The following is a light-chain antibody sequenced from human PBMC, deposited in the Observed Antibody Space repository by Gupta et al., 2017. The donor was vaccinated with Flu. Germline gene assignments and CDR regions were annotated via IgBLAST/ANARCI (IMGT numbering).Light chain of an antibody. Sequence: QSVLTQPPSVSAAPGQKVTISCSGSSANIGDKYLSWYKKLPGTAPKLLIYEDNKRPSGIPDRFSGSKSGTSATLGITGLQTGDEAHYYCGTWDSSLNVAVFGGGTKLTVL. CDR2: EDN. V-gene: IGLV1-51*02. J-gene: IGLJ3*02. CDR3: GTWDSSLNVAV. CDR1: SANIGDKY.